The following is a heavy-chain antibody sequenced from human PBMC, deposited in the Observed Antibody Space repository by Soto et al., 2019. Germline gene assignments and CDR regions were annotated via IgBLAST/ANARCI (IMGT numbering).Heavy chain of an antibody. Sequence: SETRSLTCAVYGASLTGYYCTCIRQPQRKWLEWIGEIKPGGITNNNPSVKGRLTISLDTSQEQVSRELTAVAATTRVVYNGGRIVIRMANQSIDSWGPGSLVTVSS. CDR1: GASLTGYY. CDR3: GRIVIRMANQSIDS. J-gene: IGHJ4*02. V-gene: IGHV4-34*01. D-gene: IGHD1-26*01. CDR2: IKPGGIT.